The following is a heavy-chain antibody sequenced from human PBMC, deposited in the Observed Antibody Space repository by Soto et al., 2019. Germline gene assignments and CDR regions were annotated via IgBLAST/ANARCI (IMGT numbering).Heavy chain of an antibody. CDR3: AKDIYDILTGYSRGDGLDL. D-gene: IGHD3-9*01. CDR2: ISWKSGSM. Sequence: EVQLVESGGDLVQPGRSLRLACTASGFKFDDYAMHWVRQAPGKGLEWVSGISWKSGSMNYADSVKGRFTISRDNAKNYLYLQMNSLRSEDTAFYYCAKDIYDILTGYSRGDGLDLWGHGTMVTVSS. J-gene: IGHJ3*01. CDR1: GFKFDDYA. V-gene: IGHV3-9*01.